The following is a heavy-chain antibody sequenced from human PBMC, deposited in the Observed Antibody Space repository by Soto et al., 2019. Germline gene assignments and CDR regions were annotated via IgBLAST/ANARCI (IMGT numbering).Heavy chain of an antibody. Sequence: EVQLLESGGGSVQPGGSLRLSCATSGFTFSSYAMSWVRQPPGKGLEWVSVISGSGGSTYYADSVKGRFTISRDNSKNTLYLQMNSLRAEDTAVYYCAKDRYYDSSGYYGYWGQGTLVTVSS. V-gene: IGHV3-23*01. CDR1: GFTFSSYA. CDR2: ISGSGGST. D-gene: IGHD3-22*01. CDR3: AKDRYYDSSGYYGY. J-gene: IGHJ4*02.